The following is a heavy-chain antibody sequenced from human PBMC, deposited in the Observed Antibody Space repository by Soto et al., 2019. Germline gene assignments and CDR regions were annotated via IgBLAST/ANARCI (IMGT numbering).Heavy chain of an antibody. D-gene: IGHD6-13*01. CDR3: AGAAAEGWLDP. J-gene: IGHJ5*02. CDR1: GFTISSYG. CDR2: IWYDGSNK. V-gene: IGHV3-33*01. Sequence: QVQLVESGGGVVQPGRSLRLSCAASGFTISSYGMHWVRQAPGQGLEWLSVIWYDGSNKYYAESVKGRFTISRDISKNTLYPQMNSLRAEDTAVYYCAGAAAEGWLDPWGQGTLVTVSS.